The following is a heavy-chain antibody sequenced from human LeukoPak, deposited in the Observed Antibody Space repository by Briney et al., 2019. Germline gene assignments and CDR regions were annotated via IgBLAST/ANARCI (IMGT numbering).Heavy chain of an antibody. CDR1: GFTFSSYA. D-gene: IGHD3-10*01. CDR3: ARGGLVRGTINSLIGFDI. Sequence: GGSLRLSCAASGFTFSSYAMHWVRQAPGKGLEWVAVISYDGSNKYYADSVKGRFTISRDNSKNTLYLQMNSLRAEDTAVYYCARGGLVRGTINSLIGFDIWGQGVMVTVSS. V-gene: IGHV3-30*04. CDR2: ISYDGSNK. J-gene: IGHJ3*02.